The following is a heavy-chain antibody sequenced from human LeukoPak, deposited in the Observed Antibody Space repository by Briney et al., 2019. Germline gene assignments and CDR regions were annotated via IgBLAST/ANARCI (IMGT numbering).Heavy chain of an antibody. Sequence: AGGSLRLSCAASGFTFSSYSMSWVRQAPGKGLEWVGHIKTKTDGWTTDYAAPVKGRFTISRDDSKNTVYLQMNSLKTEDTAVYYCTTTHYNFYDLDHWGQGTLVTVSS. D-gene: IGHD3-3*01. CDR2: IKTKTDGWTT. CDR1: GFTFSSYS. CDR3: TTTHYNFYDLDH. J-gene: IGHJ4*02. V-gene: IGHV3-15*01.